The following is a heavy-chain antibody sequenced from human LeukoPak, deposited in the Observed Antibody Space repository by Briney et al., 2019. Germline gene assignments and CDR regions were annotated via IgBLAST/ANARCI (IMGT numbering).Heavy chain of an antibody. D-gene: IGHD2-2*01. CDR3: ARLVGCGSTNCYSPDNWFDP. V-gene: IGHV1-8*01. Sequence: ASVKVSCKASGYPFNSYDINWVRQATGLGLEWMGWINPNSGSTDSAQKFQGRVTMTANTSISTAYMELNNLRSEDTAVYYCARLVGCGSTNCYSPDNWFDPWGQGTLVTVSS. CDR2: INPNSGST. CDR1: GYPFNSYD. J-gene: IGHJ5*02.